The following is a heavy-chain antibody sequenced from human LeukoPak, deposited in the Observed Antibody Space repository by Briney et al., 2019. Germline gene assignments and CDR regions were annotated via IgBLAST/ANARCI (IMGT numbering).Heavy chain of an antibody. CDR1: GGSISSSSYY. CDR2: IYYSGST. CDR3: ARVGVVPAARKENYYYYMDV. V-gene: IGHV4-39*07. J-gene: IGHJ6*03. D-gene: IGHD2-2*01. Sequence: SETLSLTCTVSGGSISSSSYYWGWIRQPPGKGLEWIGSIYYSGSTYYNPSLKSRVTISVDTSKNQFSLKLSSVTAADTAVYYCARVGVVPAARKENYYYYMDVWGKGTTVTVSS.